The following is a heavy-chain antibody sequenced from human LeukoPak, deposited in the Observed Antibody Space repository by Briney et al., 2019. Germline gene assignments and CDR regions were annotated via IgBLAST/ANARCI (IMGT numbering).Heavy chain of an antibody. J-gene: IGHJ6*03. Sequence: SETLSLTCTVSGGSISPYYWNWIRQPPGKGLEWIGHILYSGSTTYNPSLKSRVTISIDKSKNQFSLNLTSVTAADTAVYYCARVKMSRDNVYYYYYLDVWGTGTTVTVSS. D-gene: IGHD1-1*01. CDR3: ARVKMSRDNVYYYYYLDV. CDR2: ILYSGST. V-gene: IGHV4-59*01. CDR1: GGSISPYY.